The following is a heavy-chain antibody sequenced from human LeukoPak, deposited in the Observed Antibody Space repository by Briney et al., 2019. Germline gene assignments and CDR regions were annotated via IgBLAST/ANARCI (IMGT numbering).Heavy chain of an antibody. CDR2: IYYSGST. V-gene: IGHV4-59*08. J-gene: IGHJ4*02. Sequence: SETLSLTCTVSGCTISNYYWTWIRQPPGKELEWIGYIYYSGSTNYNPSLKSRVTISVDTSKNKFSLKLSSVTAADTAAYYCARQGPGEYYYVSGTFDYWGQGTLVTVSS. D-gene: IGHD3-10*01. CDR3: ARQGPGEYYYVSGTFDY. CDR1: GCTISNYY.